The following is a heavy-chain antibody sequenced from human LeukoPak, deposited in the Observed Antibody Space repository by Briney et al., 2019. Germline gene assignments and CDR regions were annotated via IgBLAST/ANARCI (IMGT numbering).Heavy chain of an antibody. CDR1: GFTFSRYW. CDR2: IEQDGSEK. CDR3: AREFCSGANCYPMGAFDM. J-gene: IGHJ3*02. V-gene: IGHV3-7*01. D-gene: IGHD2-15*01. Sequence: GGSLRLSCAASGFTFSRYWMSWVRQAPGKGLEWVANIEQDGSEKYYVDSVKGRFTISRDNAKNSLYLQMNSLRAGDMAVYYCAREFCSGANCYPMGAFDMWGQGTMVTVSS.